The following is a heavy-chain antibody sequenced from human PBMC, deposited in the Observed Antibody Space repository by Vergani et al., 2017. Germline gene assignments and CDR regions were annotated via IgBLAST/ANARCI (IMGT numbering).Heavy chain of an antibody. Sequence: QVQLQESGPGLVKPSETLSLTCTVSGGSISSGSYYWSWIRQPAGKGLEWIGRIYTSGSTNYNPSLKSRVTISVDTSKNQFSLKLSSVTAADTAVYYCARWVYGSGSYPRGLDYWGQGTLVTVSS. CDR3: ARWVYGSGSYPRGLDY. CDR1: GGSISSGSYY. J-gene: IGHJ4*02. V-gene: IGHV4-61*02. CDR2: IYTSGST. D-gene: IGHD3-10*01.